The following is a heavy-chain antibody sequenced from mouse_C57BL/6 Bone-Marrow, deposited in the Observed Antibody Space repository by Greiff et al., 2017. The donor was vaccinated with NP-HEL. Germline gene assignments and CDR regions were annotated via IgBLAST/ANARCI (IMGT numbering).Heavy chain of an antibody. CDR2: IYPRSGNT. CDR1: GYTFTSYG. Sequence: VQLQESGAELARPGASVKLSCKASGYTFTSYGISWVKQRTGQGLEWIGEIYPRSGNTYYNEKFKGKATLTADKSSRTAYMELRSLTSEDSAVYFCARDFDYYGNTGHFDYWGQGTTLTFSS. J-gene: IGHJ2*01. CDR3: ARDFDYYGNTGHFDY. D-gene: IGHD1-1*01. V-gene: IGHV1-81*01.